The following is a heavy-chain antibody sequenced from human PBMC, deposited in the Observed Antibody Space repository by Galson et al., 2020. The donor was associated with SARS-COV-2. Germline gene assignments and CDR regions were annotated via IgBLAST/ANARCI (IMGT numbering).Heavy chain of an antibody. CDR3: ARSSARRWFVDY. Sequence: PGESPKTPCKGPGSSFTSHWIGWVRQPPGTGLDWMGIIYAGDSGTTYSPAFQGPVTISADRSTNTAYLEWSSLKASDTAIYYCARSSARRWFVDYWGQGTLVTVSS. CDR1: GSSFTSHW. CDR2: IYAGDSGT. D-gene: IGHD3-10*01. V-gene: IGHV5-51*01. J-gene: IGHJ4*02.